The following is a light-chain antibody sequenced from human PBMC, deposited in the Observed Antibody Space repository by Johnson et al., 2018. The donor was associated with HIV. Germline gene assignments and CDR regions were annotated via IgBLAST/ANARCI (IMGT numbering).Light chain of an antibody. CDR1: SSNIGNNY. Sequence: LTQPPSVSAAPGQKVTISCSGSSSNIGNNYVSWYQQLPGTAPKLLIYEDNKRPSGIPDRFSGSKSGTSATLGITGLQTGDEADYYCGTWDSSLSASVFGTGTKVTVL. J-gene: IGLJ1*01. CDR3: GTWDSSLSASV. CDR2: EDN. V-gene: IGLV1-51*02.